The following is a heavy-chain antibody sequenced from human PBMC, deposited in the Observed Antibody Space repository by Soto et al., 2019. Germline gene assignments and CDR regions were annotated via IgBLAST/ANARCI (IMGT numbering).Heavy chain of an antibody. CDR1: GFTFSSYW. CDR2: INSDGSST. J-gene: IGHJ6*02. V-gene: IGHV3-74*01. Sequence: GGSLRLSCAASGFTFSSYWMHWVRQAPGKGLAWVSRINSDGSSTSYADSVKGRFTISRDNAKNTLYLQMNSLRAEDTAVYYCAREGTVISGGDITFSYYYYGMDVWGQGTTVTVSS. CDR3: AREGTVISGGDITFSYYYYGMDV. D-gene: IGHD3-16*01.